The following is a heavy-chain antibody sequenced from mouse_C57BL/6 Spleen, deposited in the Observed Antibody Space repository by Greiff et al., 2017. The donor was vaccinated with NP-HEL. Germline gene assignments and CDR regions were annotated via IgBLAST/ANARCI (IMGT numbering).Heavy chain of an antibody. V-gene: IGHV1-19*01. D-gene: IGHD1-1*01. CDR2: INPYNGGT. J-gene: IGHJ3*01. CDR1: GYTFPDYY. CDR3: ARGDYGSSQAWFAY. Sequence: VQLQQSGPVLVKPGASVKMSCKASGYTFPDYYMNWVKQSHGKSLEWIGVINPYNGGTSYNQQFKGKATLTVDKSSSTAYMELNSLTSEDSAVYYGARGDYGSSQAWFAYWGQGTLVTVAA.